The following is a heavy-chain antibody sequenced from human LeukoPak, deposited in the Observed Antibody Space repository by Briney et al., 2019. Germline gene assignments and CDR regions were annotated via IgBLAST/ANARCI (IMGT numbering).Heavy chain of an antibody. CDR3: VTGRYSYGWYDH. V-gene: IGHV4-59*13. D-gene: IGHD1-26*01. CDR2: MYYGGSP. J-gene: IGHJ5*02. CDR1: SGSINSFY. Sequence: SETLSLTCTVSSGSINSFYWSWIRQPPGKGLAWIGYMYYGGSPNYNPSLKSRVITSLDTSKKQFSLKLNSVTTADTAVYYCVTGRYSYGWYDHWGQGILVIVSS.